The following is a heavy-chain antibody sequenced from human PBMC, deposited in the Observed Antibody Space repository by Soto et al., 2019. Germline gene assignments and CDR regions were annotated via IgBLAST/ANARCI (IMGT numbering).Heavy chain of an antibody. CDR1: GGSFSGYY. V-gene: IGHV4-34*01. CDR2: INHSGST. D-gene: IGHD3-22*01. CDR3: ARHLGYDSSGYYRNWFDP. Sequence: TSETLSLTCAVYGGSFSGYYWSWIRQPPGKGLEWIGEINHSGSTNYNPSLKSRVTISVDTSKNQFSLKLNSVTAADTAVYYCARHLGYDSSGYYRNWFDPWGQGTLVTVSS. J-gene: IGHJ5*02.